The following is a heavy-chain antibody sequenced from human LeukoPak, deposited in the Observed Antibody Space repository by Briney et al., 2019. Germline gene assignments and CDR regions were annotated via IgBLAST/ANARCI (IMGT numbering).Heavy chain of an antibody. CDR1: GFTFSSYA. Sequence: GGSLRLSCAASGFTFSSYAMHWVRQAPGKGLEWVAVISYDGSNKYYADSVKGRFTISRDNAKNSLYLQMNSLRAEDTAVYFCSGGSIYYYYGMDVWGQGTTVTVSS. CDR2: ISYDGSNK. D-gene: IGHD2-15*01. J-gene: IGHJ6*02. CDR3: SGGSIYYYYGMDV. V-gene: IGHV3-30*04.